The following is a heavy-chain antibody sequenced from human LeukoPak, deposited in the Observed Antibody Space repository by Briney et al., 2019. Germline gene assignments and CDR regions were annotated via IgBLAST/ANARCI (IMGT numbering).Heavy chain of an antibody. CDR3: AKSRSTTSGTPFDP. CDR1: GFTFSSYA. J-gene: IGHJ5*02. D-gene: IGHD3-10*01. V-gene: IGHV3-30*02. Sequence: GGSLRLSCAASGFTFSSYAMSWVRQAPGKGLEWVAFIRYDGSNKYYADSVKGRFTISRDNSKNTLYLQMNSLRAEDTAVYYCAKSRSTTSGTPFDPWGQGTLVTVSS. CDR2: IRYDGSNK.